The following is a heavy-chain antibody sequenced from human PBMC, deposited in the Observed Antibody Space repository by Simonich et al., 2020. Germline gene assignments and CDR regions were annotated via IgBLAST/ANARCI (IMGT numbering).Heavy chain of an antibody. J-gene: IGHJ3*02. CDR2: ISATNCNT. V-gene: IGHV1-18*01. D-gene: IGHD1-1*01. CDR3: ARSTTGTTAFDI. CDR1: GYTFTSYG. Sequence: QVQLVQSGAEVKKPGASVKVSCKASGYTFTSYGISWGRQAPGQGLEWMGWISATNCNTNDAQKLQGRVTTTTDTSTSTAYMELRSLRSDDTAVYYCARSTTGTTAFDIWGQGTMVTVSS.